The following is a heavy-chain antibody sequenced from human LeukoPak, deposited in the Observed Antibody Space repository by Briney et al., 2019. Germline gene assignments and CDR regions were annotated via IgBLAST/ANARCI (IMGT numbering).Heavy chain of an antibody. V-gene: IGHV1-69*13. CDR2: IIPIFGTA. CDR3: ARQTSIPTKYCSGGSCYSGYFDY. Sequence: SVKVSCKASGGTFSGYAISWVRQAPGQGLEWMGGIIPIFGTANYAQKFQGRVTITADESTSTAYMELSSLRSEDTAVYYCARQTSIPTKYCSGGSCYSGYFDYWGQGTLVTVSS. D-gene: IGHD2-15*01. CDR1: GGTFSGYA. J-gene: IGHJ4*02.